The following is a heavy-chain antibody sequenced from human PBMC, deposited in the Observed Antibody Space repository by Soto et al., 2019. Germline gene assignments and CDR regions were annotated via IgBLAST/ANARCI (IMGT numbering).Heavy chain of an antibody. CDR2: INPSGGST. V-gene: IGHV1-46*01. CDR1: GYTFTSYY. Sequence: GASVKVSCKASGYTFTSYYMHWVRQAPGQGLEWMGIINPSGGSTSYAQKFQGRVTMTRDTSTSTVYMELSSLRSEDTAVYYCAGQPRYYDILTGYYMGDYYYYGMDVWGQGTTVTVSS. D-gene: IGHD3-9*01. J-gene: IGHJ6*02. CDR3: AGQPRYYDILTGYYMGDYYYYGMDV.